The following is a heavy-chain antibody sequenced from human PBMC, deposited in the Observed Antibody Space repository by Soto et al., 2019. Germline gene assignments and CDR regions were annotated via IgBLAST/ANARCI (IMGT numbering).Heavy chain of an antibody. Sequence: PSETLSLTCTVSGGSISSSSYYWGWIRQPPGKGLEWIGSIYYSGSTYYNPSLKSRVTISVDTSKNQFSLKLGSVTAADTAVYYCARRRGYCSGGSCYNWFDPWGQGTLVTVSS. CDR1: GGSISSSSYY. J-gene: IGHJ5*02. CDR2: IYYSGST. CDR3: ARRRGYCSGGSCYNWFDP. V-gene: IGHV4-39*01. D-gene: IGHD2-15*01.